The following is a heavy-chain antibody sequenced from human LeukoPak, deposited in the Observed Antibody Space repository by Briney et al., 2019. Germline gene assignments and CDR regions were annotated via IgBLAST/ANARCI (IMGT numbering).Heavy chain of an antibody. D-gene: IGHD5-18*01. CDR1: GYSFTSYW. CDR3: ARGGRGYSYGSSYFDY. CDR2: IYPGDSDT. Sequence: GESLKISCKGSGYSFTSYWIGWVRHMPGKGLEWMGIIYPGDSDTRYSPSFQGQVTISADKSISTAYLQWSSLKASDTAMYYCARGGRGYSYGSSYFDYWGQGTLVTVSS. V-gene: IGHV5-51*01. J-gene: IGHJ4*02.